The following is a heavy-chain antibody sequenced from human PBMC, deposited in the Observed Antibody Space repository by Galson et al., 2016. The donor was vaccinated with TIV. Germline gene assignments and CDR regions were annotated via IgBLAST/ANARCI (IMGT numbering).Heavy chain of an antibody. Sequence: ETLSLTCAVSGGSLSGYFWTWIRQAPGKGLEWIGEISHSGYARHNPSLESRVTLSIDTSKSQFSLQLSSVTAADTAIYYCVRGISSPGAAGVWSQGTTVTVSS. CDR2: ISHSGYA. CDR1: GGSLSGYF. D-gene: IGHD2-15*01. J-gene: IGHJ6*02. V-gene: IGHV4-34*01. CDR3: VRGISSPGAAGV.